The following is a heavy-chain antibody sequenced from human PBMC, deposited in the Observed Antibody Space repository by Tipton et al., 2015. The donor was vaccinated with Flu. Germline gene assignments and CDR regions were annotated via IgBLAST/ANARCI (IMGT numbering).Heavy chain of an antibody. J-gene: IGHJ4*02. D-gene: IGHD1-14*01. CDR3: AGGGVGFTFRREKTKPPPPPRVRATMQKDPTRGQSPRKGGFVPAADTAVYYCAGRGLLTRLTY. Sequence: TLSLTCTVSGGSISSYYWHWVRQPSGKGLEWIGSISDSGKTKYSPSLQSRVTMSIDTSKSQFSLKLRSVTAADTAVYYCAGGGVGFTFRREKTKPPPPPRVRATMQKDPTRGQSPRKGGFVPAADTAVYYCAGRGLLTRLTYWGQGMLGTVSS. V-gene: IGHV4-59*08. CDR2: ISDSGKT. CDR1: GGSISSYY.